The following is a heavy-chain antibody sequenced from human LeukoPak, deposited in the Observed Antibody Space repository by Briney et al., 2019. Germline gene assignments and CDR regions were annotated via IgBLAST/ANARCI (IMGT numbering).Heavy chain of an antibody. V-gene: IGHV3-48*04. J-gene: IGHJ4*02. CDR2: IGIDSGNT. CDR1: GFISRDYS. D-gene: IGHD5-24*01. CDR3: ARDHNYAFDN. Sequence: GGSLRLSCVASGFISRDYSMNWVRQAPGKGLEWISYIGIDSGNTKYADSVKGRFTISGDNAKNSLYLQMNSLRVEDTAVYYCARDHNYAFDNWGQGTLVTVSS.